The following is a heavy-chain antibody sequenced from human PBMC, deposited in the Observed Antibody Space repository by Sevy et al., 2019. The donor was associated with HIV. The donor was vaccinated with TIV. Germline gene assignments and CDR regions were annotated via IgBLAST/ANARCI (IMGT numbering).Heavy chain of an antibody. CDR1: GYTFTSYG. J-gene: IGHJ6*02. Sequence: ASVKVSCKASGYTFTSYGMNWVRQAPGQGLEWMGWINTNTGNPTYAQGFTGRFVFSLDTSVSTAYLQISSLKAEDTAVYYCARTSCGIVVIPAAQHYYGMDVWGQGTTVTVSS. V-gene: IGHV7-4-1*02. CDR3: ARTSCGIVVIPAAQHYYGMDV. CDR2: INTNTGNP. D-gene: IGHD2-2*01.